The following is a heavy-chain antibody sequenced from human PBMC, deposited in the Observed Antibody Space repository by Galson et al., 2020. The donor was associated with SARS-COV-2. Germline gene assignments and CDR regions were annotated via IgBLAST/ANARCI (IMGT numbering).Heavy chain of an antibody. Sequence: SETLSLTCTVSGGSISSSSYYWGWIRQPPGKGLEWIGSIYYSGSTYYNPSLKSRVTISVDTSKNQFSLKLSSVTAADTAVYYCALRGYDYVWGSYRYFDYWGQGTLVTVSS. V-gene: IGHV4-39*01. CDR3: ALRGYDYVWGSYRYFDY. CDR1: GGSISSSSYY. J-gene: IGHJ4*02. CDR2: IYYSGST. D-gene: IGHD3-16*02.